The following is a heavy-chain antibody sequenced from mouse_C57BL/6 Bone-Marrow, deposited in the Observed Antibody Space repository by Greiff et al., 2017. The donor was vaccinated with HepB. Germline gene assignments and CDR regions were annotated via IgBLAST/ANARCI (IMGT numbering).Heavy chain of an antibody. CDR2: IDPETGGT. J-gene: IGHJ1*03. CDR3: TRGGGNYDWYFDV. D-gene: IGHD2-1*01. V-gene: IGHV1-15*01. CDR1: GYTFTDYE. Sequence: VKLVESGAELVRPGASVTLSCKASGYTFTDYEMHWVKQTPVHGLEWIGAIDPETGGTAYNQKFKGKAILTADKSSSTAYMELRSLTSEDSAVYYCTRGGGNYDWYFDVWGTGTTVTVSS.